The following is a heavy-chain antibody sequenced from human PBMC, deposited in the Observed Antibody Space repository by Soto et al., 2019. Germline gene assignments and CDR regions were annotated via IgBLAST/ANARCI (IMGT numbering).Heavy chain of an antibody. CDR1: GGSIDTYY. J-gene: IGHJ4*02. CDR3: ARLIRGAAAAFDS. Sequence: QVQLQESGPGLVKPSETLSLTCTVSGGSIDTYYWSWIRQPPGKGLEYIGYISHTGTTDSNPSLKSRVTLSIDTSKSQFSLNLSSVTASDTASYYCARLIRGAAAAFDSWGLGSLVTVSS. V-gene: IGHV4-59*08. D-gene: IGHD6-25*01. CDR2: ISHTGTT.